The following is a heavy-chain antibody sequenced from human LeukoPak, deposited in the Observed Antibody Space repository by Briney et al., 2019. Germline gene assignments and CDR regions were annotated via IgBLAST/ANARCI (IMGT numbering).Heavy chain of an antibody. V-gene: IGHV4-34*01. J-gene: IGHJ6*02. D-gene: IGHD6-13*01. CDR2: INHSGST. CDR3: ASYTGSSWPGLYYYYGMDV. CDR1: GGSFSGYY. Sequence: KPSETLSLTCAVYGGSFSGYYWSWIRQPPGKGLEWIGEINHSGSTNYNPSLKSRVTISVDTSKNQFSLKLSSVTAADTAVYYCASYTGSSWPGLYYYYGMDVWGQGTTVTVSS.